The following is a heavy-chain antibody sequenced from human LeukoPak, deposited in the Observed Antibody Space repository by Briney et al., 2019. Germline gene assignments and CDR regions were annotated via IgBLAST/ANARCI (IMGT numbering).Heavy chain of an antibody. CDR1: GGTFSSYA. Sequence: SVKVSCKASGGTFSSYAISWVRQAPGQGLEWMGGIIPIFGTANYAQKFQGRVTITADESTSTAYMELSSLRSEDTAVYYCARGSRVAYYDFWSGSHYFDYWGQGTLVTVSS. D-gene: IGHD3-3*01. J-gene: IGHJ4*02. CDR2: IIPIFGTA. V-gene: IGHV1-69*13. CDR3: ARGSRVAYYDFWSGSHYFDY.